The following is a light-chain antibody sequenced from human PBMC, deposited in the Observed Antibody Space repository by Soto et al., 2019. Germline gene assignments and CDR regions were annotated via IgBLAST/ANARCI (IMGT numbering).Light chain of an antibody. J-gene: IGKJ1*01. Sequence: EIVLTQSPGTLSLSPGEKATLSCRASQSVSSSYLAWYQQKPGQAPRLLIYGASSRATGIPDRFSGSGSGTDFTLTISRLEPEDFAVYYCQQYGNSFWTFGQGTK. V-gene: IGKV3-20*01. CDR2: GAS. CDR1: QSVSSSY. CDR3: QQYGNSFWT.